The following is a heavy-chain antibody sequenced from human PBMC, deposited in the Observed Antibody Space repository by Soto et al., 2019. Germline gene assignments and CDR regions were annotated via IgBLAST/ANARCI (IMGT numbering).Heavy chain of an antibody. J-gene: IGHJ6*03. CDR2: ISGSGGST. D-gene: IGHD3-3*01. V-gene: IGHV3-23*01. CDR3: AKAASYYDFWSGDNYYYYYMDV. Sequence: GGFLRLSCAASGFTFSSYAMSWVRQAPGKGLEWVSAISGSGGSTYYADSVKGRFTISRDNSKNTLYLQMNSLRAEDTAVYYCAKAASYYDFWSGDNYYYYYMDVWGKGTTVTVSS. CDR1: GFTFSSYA.